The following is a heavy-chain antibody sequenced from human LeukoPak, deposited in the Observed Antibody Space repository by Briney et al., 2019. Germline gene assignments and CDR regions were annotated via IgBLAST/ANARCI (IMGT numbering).Heavy chain of an antibody. J-gene: IGHJ4*02. Sequence: GASVKVSCKASGGTFSSYAISWVRQAPGQGLEWMGRIIPILGIANYAQKFQGRVTITADKSTSTAYMELSSLRSEDTAVYYCASFYGSGSYYYGFDYWGQGTLVTVSS. D-gene: IGHD3-10*01. V-gene: IGHV1-69*04. CDR1: GGTFSSYA. CDR2: IIPILGIA. CDR3: ASFYGSGSYYYGFDY.